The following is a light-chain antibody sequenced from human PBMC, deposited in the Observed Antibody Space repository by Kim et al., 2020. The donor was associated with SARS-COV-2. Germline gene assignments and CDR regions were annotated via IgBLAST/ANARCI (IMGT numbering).Light chain of an antibody. J-gene: IGLJ3*02. CDR3: QSYDSSNRV. CDR1: SGSIASNY. CDR2: EDN. V-gene: IGLV6-57*03. Sequence: GKTVTLSCIRSSGSIASNYVQWYQQRPGSAPTTVIYEDNQRPSGVPDRFSGSIDSSSNSASLTIPGLKTEDEADYYCQSYDSSNRVFGGGTQLTVL.